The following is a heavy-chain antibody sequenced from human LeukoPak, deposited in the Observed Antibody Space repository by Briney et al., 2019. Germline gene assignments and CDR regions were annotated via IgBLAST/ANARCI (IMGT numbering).Heavy chain of an antibody. Sequence: PSETLSLTCTVSGGSISSYYWSWIRQAPGKGLEWIGYIYYSGSTNYNPSLKSRVTISVDTSKNQFSLKLRSVTAADTAVYYCARGRRYYGSGTPNWFDPWGQGTLVTVSS. D-gene: IGHD3-10*01. CDR3: ARGRRYYGSGTPNWFDP. J-gene: IGHJ5*02. CDR2: IYYSGST. V-gene: IGHV4-59*01. CDR1: GGSISSYY.